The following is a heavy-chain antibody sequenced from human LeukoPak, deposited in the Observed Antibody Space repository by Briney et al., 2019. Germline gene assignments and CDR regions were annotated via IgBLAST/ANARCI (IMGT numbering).Heavy chain of an antibody. J-gene: IGHJ4*02. V-gene: IGHV3-7*01. CDR1: GFTFSSYY. D-gene: IGHD1-20*01. Sequence: GGSLRLSCAGSGFTFSSYYMTWVRQPPGKGLEWVANIKPDESEKYYVDSVKGRFTISRDNAKNSLYLQMNSLRADDTAVYYCASGGYNWNRLDYWGQGTLVAVSS. CDR3: ASGGYNWNRLDY. CDR2: IKPDESEK.